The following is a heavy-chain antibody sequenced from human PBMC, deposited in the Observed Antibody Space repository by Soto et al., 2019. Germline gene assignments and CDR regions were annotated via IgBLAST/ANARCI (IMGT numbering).Heavy chain of an antibody. J-gene: IGHJ4*02. CDR3: TRFWGSYRTFDY. CDR2: IRSKAYGGTT. V-gene: IGHV3-49*03. D-gene: IGHD3-16*02. Sequence: PGGSLRLSCTASGFTIGDYAMSWFRQAPGKGLEWVGFIRSKAYGGTTEYAASVKGRFTISRDDSKSIAYLQMNSLKTEDTAVYYCTRFWGSYRTFDYWGQGTLVTVS. CDR1: GFTIGDYA.